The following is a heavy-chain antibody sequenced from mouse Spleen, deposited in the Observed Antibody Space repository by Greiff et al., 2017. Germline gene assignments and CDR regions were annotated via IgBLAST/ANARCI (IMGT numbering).Heavy chain of an antibody. D-gene: IGHD3-1*01. CDR3: ARRFRDYLDY. J-gene: IGHJ2*01. CDR1: GFTFSDYY. CDR2: ISNGGGST. V-gene: IGHV5-12*02. Sequence: EVKLVESGGGLVQPGGSLKLSCATSGFTFSDYYMFWVRQTPAKRLEWVAYISNGGGSTYYPDTVKGRFTISRDNAKNTLYLKMSRLKSEDTAMYYCARRFRDYLDYWGQGTTLTVSS.